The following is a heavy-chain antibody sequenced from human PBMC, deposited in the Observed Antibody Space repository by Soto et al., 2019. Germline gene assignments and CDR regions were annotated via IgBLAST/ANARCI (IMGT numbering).Heavy chain of an antibody. CDR1: GYSFTTYW. CDR2: IYPGDSDT. Sequence: PGESLKISCKGSGYSFTTYWIAWVRQMPGKGLEWVGIIYPGDSDTRYSPSFEGHVTISVDKSISTAFLQWNSLKASDNAIYYCARHRTSGSKHYCGQGPLGTVS. D-gene: IGHD3-10*01. V-gene: IGHV5-51*01. J-gene: IGHJ4*03. CDR3: ARHRTSGSKHY.